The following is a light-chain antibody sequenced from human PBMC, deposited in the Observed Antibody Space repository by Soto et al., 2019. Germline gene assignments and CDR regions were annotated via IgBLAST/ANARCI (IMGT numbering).Light chain of an antibody. V-gene: IGKV3-15*01. CDR3: QHLNNWPSYT. J-gene: IGKJ2*01. CDR1: QNVNSN. CDR2: GAS. Sequence: EIVMTQSPATLSVSPGERATPSCRASQNVNSNLAWYQQKPGQAPRLLIYGASTRDTGVPARFSGSGSGTEFTLTISSLQPEDFAIYYCQHLNNWPSYTFGQGTK.